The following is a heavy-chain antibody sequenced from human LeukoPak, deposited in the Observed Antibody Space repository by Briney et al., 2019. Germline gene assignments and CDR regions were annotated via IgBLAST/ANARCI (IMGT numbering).Heavy chain of an antibody. J-gene: IGHJ4*02. V-gene: IGHV1-69*05. CDR3: ATNRGVVVTAIDY. CDR1: GGTFSSYA. Sequence: AASVKVSCKASGGTFSSYAISWVRQAPGQGLEWMGGIIPIFGTANYAQKFQGRVTITTDESTNTAYMELSSLRSEDTAVYYCATNRGVVVTAIDYWGQGTLVTVSS. D-gene: IGHD2-21*02. CDR2: IIPIFGTA.